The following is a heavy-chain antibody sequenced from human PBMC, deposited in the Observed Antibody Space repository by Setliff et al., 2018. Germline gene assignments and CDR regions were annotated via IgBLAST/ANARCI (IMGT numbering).Heavy chain of an antibody. J-gene: IGHJ3*02. CDR3: ARELGGYNYGFPLGAFDI. CDR2: IIPIFGTA. Sequence: ASVKVSCKASGGTFSSYAISWVRQAPGQGLEWMGRIIPIFGTANYAQKFQGRVTITADKSTSTAYMELSSLRSEDTAVYYCARELGGYNYGFPLGAFDIWGQGTMVTVSS. D-gene: IGHD5-18*01. V-gene: IGHV1-69*06. CDR1: GGTFSSYA.